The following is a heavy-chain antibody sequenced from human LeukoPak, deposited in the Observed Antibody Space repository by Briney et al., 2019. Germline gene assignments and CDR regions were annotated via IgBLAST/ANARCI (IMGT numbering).Heavy chain of an antibody. V-gene: IGHV3-53*01. CDR2: IYSGGST. CDR3: ARSYYYDSSGYPSESSFQH. D-gene: IGHD3-22*01. CDR1: GFTVSSNY. J-gene: IGHJ1*01. Sequence: GGSLRLSCAASGFTVSSNYMSWVRQAPGKGLEWVSIIYSGGSTYYADSVKGRFTISRDNSKNTLSLQMNSLRAEDTAVYYCARSYYYDSSGYPSESSFQHWGQGTLVTVSS.